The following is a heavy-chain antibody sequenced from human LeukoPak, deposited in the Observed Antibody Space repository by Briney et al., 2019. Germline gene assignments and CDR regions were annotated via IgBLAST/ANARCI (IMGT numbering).Heavy chain of an antibody. CDR2: IYPSDSGT. D-gene: IGHD6-19*01. J-gene: IGHJ4*02. CDR1: GYSFTSYW. Sequence: RGESLKISCKGSGYSFTSYWIGWVRQMPRKGLEWMGIIYPSDSGTRYSPSFQGQVTISADKSISTAYLQWSSLKASDTAMYYCARRGIAVAGYFDYWGQGTLVTVSS. V-gene: IGHV5-51*01. CDR3: ARRGIAVAGYFDY.